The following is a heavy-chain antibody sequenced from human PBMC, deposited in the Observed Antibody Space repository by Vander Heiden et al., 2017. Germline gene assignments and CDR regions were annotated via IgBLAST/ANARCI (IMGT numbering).Heavy chain of an antibody. CDR2: ISYDATNK. V-gene: IGHV3-30*03. CDR3: ARARVVGATMPYFDS. CDR1: GFTLRSYG. D-gene: IGHD1-26*01. Sequence: QVLLVDSGGGVVQPGRSLRLSCTASGFTLRSYGMHWVRQAPGKGLEWVAAISYDATNKYYVDSVKGRFTISRDNAKNTLHLQMNSLRAEDTAVYYCARARVVGATMPYFDSWGQGTLVTVSS. J-gene: IGHJ4*02.